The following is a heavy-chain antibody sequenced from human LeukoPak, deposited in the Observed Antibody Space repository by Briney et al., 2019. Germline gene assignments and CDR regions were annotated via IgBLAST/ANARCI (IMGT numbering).Heavy chain of an antibody. CDR2: INHSGST. Sequence: SETLSLTCAVYGGSFSGYYWSWIRQPPGKGLEWIGEINHSGSTNYNPSLKSRLTLSIDASRNQFSLELRSVTAAGTGVYYCARESRILIGDGHNMDVWGQGTTVIVSS. J-gene: IGHJ6*02. CDR3: ARESRILIGDGHNMDV. V-gene: IGHV4-34*01. D-gene: IGHD2-15*01. CDR1: GGSFSGYY.